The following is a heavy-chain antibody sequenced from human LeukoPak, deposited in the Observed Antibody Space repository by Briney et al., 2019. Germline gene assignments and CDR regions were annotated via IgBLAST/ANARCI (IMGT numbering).Heavy chain of an antibody. CDR3: ARDTYGGSYFPLPY. CDR2: LSPKSGAT. J-gene: IGHJ4*02. V-gene: IGHV1-2*02. Sequence: ASVKVSCKASGYTFSGYYMHWVRQAPGQGLEWMGWLSPKSGATKYAQKFQGRVTLTRDLSLNTACMELSSLTSDDTAVYYCARDTYGGSYFPLPYWGQGALVTVSS. D-gene: IGHD1-26*01. CDR1: GYTFSGYY.